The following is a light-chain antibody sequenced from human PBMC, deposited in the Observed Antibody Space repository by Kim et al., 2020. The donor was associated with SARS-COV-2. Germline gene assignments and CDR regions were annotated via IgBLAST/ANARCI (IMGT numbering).Light chain of an antibody. Sequence: DIQMTQSPSSLSASVGDRVTITCRASENINKFLNWYQQKAGKAPKLLIYAASHLQGGVPSRFSGSGFGTDFTLTIDSLQPEDFATYYCQQSYTSLALTFGGGTKVDIK. CDR1: ENINKF. V-gene: IGKV1-39*01. J-gene: IGKJ4*01. CDR2: AAS. CDR3: QQSYTSLALT.